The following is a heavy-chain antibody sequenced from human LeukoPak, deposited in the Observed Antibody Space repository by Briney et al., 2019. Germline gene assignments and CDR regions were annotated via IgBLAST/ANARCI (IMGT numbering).Heavy chain of an antibody. CDR3: AKGRPYSSSWYYFDY. CDR2: ISGSGGST. Sequence: PGGALRLSCAASGFTFSSYAMRWVRQAPGKGLEWVSAISGSGGSTYYADSVKGRFTISRDNSKNTLYLQMNSLRAEDTAVYYCAKGRPYSSSWYYFDYWGQGTLVTVSS. V-gene: IGHV3-23*01. D-gene: IGHD6-13*01. J-gene: IGHJ4*02. CDR1: GFTFSSYA.